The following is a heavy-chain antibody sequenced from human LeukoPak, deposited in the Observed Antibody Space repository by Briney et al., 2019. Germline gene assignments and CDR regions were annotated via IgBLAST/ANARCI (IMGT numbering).Heavy chain of an antibody. CDR1: GFTFSSYE. CDR2: ISSSGSTI. V-gene: IGHV3-48*03. Sequence: GGSLRLSCAASGFTFSSYEMNWVRQAPGKGLEWVSYISSSGSTIYYADSVKGRFTISRDNSKNTMSLQMYSLRAEDTAVYYCAKVTYGSGTYGAFDYWGQGTLVTVSS. CDR3: AKVTYGSGTYGAFDY. J-gene: IGHJ4*02. D-gene: IGHD3-10*01.